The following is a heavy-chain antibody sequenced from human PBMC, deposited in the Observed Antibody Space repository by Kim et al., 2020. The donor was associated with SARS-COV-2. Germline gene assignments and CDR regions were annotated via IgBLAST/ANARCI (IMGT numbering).Heavy chain of an antibody. V-gene: IGHV4-4*07. D-gene: IGHD3-10*01. Sequence: NYNPLLKSRVTMALYTSKNLFSLNLSSVTASDTAVYYCATYGPGIVRAFDIWGQGKMVTVSS. CDR3: ATYGPGIVRAFDI. J-gene: IGHJ3*02.